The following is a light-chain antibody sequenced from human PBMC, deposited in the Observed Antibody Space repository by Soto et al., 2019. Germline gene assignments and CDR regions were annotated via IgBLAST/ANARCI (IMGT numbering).Light chain of an antibody. J-gene: IGKJ3*01. Sequence: DIVMTQSPDSLAVSLGERATINCKSSQSVLYSSNNKNYLAWYQQKPGQPPKLLIYWASTRAYGVPDRFSGSGSGTDFTLTISSLQAEDVAVYYCQQYYSTPITLGPGTKVDIK. CDR1: QSVLYSSNNKNY. CDR2: WAS. CDR3: QQYYSTPIT. V-gene: IGKV4-1*01.